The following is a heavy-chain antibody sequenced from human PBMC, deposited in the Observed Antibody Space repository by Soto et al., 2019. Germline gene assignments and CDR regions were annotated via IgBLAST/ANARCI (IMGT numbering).Heavy chain of an antibody. CDR2: ISTYNGDT. J-gene: IGHJ4*02. D-gene: IGHD3-22*01. V-gene: IGHV1-18*04. Sequence: ASVKVSCKASGYTFTRHAISWVRQAPGHGLEWMGWISTYNGDTKYAPKFQGRVTMTKDTSASTAYMELRSLTSDDTAVYYCAREPSNTSSNYIYCDWWGQGALGTVS. CDR1: GYTFTRHA. CDR3: AREPSNTSSNYIYCDW.